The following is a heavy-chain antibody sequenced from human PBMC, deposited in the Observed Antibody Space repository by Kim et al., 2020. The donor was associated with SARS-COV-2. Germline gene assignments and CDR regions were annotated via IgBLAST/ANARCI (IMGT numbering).Heavy chain of an antibody. J-gene: IGHJ6*02. Sequence: YTPSLKSRVTISVDTSKNQFSLRLSSVTAADTAVYYCARGNSVRYYGMDVWGQGTTVTVSS. D-gene: IGHD3-10*02. V-gene: IGHV4-34*01. CDR3: ARGNSVRYYGMDV.